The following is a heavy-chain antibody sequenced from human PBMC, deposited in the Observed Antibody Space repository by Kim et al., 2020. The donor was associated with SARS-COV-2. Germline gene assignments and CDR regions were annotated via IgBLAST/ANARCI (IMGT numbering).Heavy chain of an antibody. Sequence: GGSLRLSCAAFGFTFSSYAMHWVRQAPGKGLEWVAVISYDEGNKYYADSVTGRFTISRDNSKNTLFLQMSSLGADDTAVYYCARADVDTTKAYFFVNWG. J-gene: IGHJ4*01. D-gene: IGHD5-18*01. V-gene: IGHV3-30*04. CDR2: ISYDEGNK. CDR3: ARADVDTTKAYFFVN. CDR1: GFTFSSYA.